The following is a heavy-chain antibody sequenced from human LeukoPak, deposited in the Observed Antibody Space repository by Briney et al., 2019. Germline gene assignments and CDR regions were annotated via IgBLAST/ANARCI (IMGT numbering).Heavy chain of an antibody. Sequence: ASVKVSCKASGYTFTGYYMHWVRQAPGQGLEWMGWINPNSGNTGYAQKFQGRVTMTRNTSISTAYMELSSLRSEDTAVYYCARRRRVGYCSSTSCYKGGYNWFDPWGQGTLVTVSS. CDR1: GYTFTGYY. D-gene: IGHD2-2*02. CDR2: INPNSGNT. V-gene: IGHV1-8*02. J-gene: IGHJ5*02. CDR3: ARRRRVGYCSSTSCYKGGYNWFDP.